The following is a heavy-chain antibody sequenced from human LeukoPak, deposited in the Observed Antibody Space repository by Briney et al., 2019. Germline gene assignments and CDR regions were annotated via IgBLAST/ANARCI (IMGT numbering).Heavy chain of an antibody. CDR3: ARDRAAPRHDYGMDV. CDR1: GFTLSRFS. Sequence: GGSLRLSCAASGFTLSRFSMHWVREPTGKGREWLSYIRSSSSYIYYADSVKGRFTSSRDNAKNSLYLQMNGLRAEDTAVYYCARDRAAPRHDYGMDVGGQGTTVTVSS. V-gene: IGHV3-21*05. D-gene: IGHD2-15*01. J-gene: IGHJ6*02. CDR2: IRSSSSYI.